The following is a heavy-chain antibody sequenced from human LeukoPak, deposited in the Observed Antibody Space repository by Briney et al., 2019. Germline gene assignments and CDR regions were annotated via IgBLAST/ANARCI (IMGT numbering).Heavy chain of an antibody. Sequence: PGGSLRLSCAASGLTFSTYAMSWVRQAPGKGLEWVSTISGSGGSTYYADSVKGRFTISRDNSQNTLYVQMNSLRAEDTAVYYCARGRRWGYCSSTSCYEGLYYHYYYMDVWGKGTTVTVSS. CDR1: GLTFSTYA. V-gene: IGHV3-23*01. D-gene: IGHD2-2*01. J-gene: IGHJ6*03. CDR2: ISGSGGST. CDR3: ARGRRWGYCSSTSCYEGLYYHYYYMDV.